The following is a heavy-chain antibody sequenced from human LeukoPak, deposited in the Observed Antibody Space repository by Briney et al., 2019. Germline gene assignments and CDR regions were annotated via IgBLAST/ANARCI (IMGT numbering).Heavy chain of an antibody. CDR1: GFTFSSYA. Sequence: GGSLRLSCAASGFTFSSYAMSWVRQAPGKGLEWVSAISGSGGSTYYADSVKGRFTISRDNSKNTLYLQMNSLRAEDTAVYYCAKDSGDATMIVVVITTLVAYDIWGQGTMVTVSS. J-gene: IGHJ3*02. CDR3: AKDSGDATMIVVVITTLVAYDI. CDR2: ISGSGGST. D-gene: IGHD3-22*01. V-gene: IGHV3-23*01.